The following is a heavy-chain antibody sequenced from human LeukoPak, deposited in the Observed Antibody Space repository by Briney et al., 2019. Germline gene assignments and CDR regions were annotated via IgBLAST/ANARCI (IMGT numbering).Heavy chain of an antibody. D-gene: IGHD4-11*01. CDR1: GGSFSGYY. CDR2: INHSGST. CDR3: ARGGPTTPEDY. Sequence: SETLSLTCAVYGGSFSGYYWSWIRQPPGKGLEWIGEINHSGSTNYNPSLKSRVTISVDTSKNQFSLKLSSVTAADTAVYYCARGGPTTPEDYWGQGTLVTVSS. J-gene: IGHJ4*02. V-gene: IGHV4-34*01.